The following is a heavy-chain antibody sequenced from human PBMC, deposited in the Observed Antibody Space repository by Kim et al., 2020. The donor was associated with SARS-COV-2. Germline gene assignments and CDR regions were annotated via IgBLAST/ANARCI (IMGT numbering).Heavy chain of an antibody. Sequence: ASVKVSCKVSGYTLTELSMHWVRQAPGIGLEWMGGFDPEDGETIYAQKFQGRVTMTEDTSTDTAYMELSSLRSEDTAVYYCATFKRELLEVPGRYWYFDLWGRGTLVTVSS. J-gene: IGHJ2*01. CDR1: GYTLTELS. V-gene: IGHV1-24*01. D-gene: IGHD3-10*01. CDR3: ATFKRELLEVPGRYWYFDL. CDR2: FDPEDGET.